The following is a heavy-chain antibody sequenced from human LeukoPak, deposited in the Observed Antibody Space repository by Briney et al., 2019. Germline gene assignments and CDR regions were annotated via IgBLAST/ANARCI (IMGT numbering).Heavy chain of an antibody. CDR1: GLTFSSYS. J-gene: IGHJ4*02. D-gene: IGHD6-13*01. Sequence: GGSLTLSCAASGLTFSSYSMSWVRQPPGKGLEWVSYISSSSSTIYYADSVKGRFTISRDNAKNSLYLQMNSLRAEDTAVYYCARGGPGYSSSWYGDYWGQGTLVTVSS. CDR2: ISSSSSTI. V-gene: IGHV3-48*04. CDR3: ARGGPGYSSSWYGDY.